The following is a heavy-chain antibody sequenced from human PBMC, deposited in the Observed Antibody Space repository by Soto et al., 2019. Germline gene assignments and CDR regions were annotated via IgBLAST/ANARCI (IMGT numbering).Heavy chain of an antibody. D-gene: IGHD2-15*01. CDR3: AGAWWPRWFDP. Sequence: QVQLQQWGAGLLKPSETLSLTCAVYGGSFSGYYWSWIRQPPGKGLEWIGEINHSGSTNYNPSLESRVTISVDTSKNQFSLKLSSVTAADTAVYYCAGAWWPRWFDPWGQGTLVTVSS. CDR2: INHSGST. V-gene: IGHV4-34*01. CDR1: GGSFSGYY. J-gene: IGHJ5*02.